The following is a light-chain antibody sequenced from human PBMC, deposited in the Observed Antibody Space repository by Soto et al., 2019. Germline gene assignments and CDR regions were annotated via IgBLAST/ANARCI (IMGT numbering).Light chain of an antibody. CDR2: DVS. J-gene: IGLJ3*02. CDR1: SGDVGGYNF. CDR3: YSYGGSYTWV. V-gene: IGLV2-11*01. Sequence: QSALTQPRSVSGSPGQSVTISCTGTSGDVGGYNFVSWYQQHPGKAPTLMIFDVSQRPSGVPDRFSGSKSGNTASLIISGLQADDEAGYYCYSYGGSYTWVFGGGTKVTVL.